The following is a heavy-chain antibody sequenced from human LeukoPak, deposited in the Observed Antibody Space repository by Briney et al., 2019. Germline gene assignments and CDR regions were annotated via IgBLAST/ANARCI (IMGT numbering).Heavy chain of an antibody. V-gene: IGHV4-39*01. CDR1: GGSISSGSYY. D-gene: IGHD2-8*01. J-gene: IGHJ4*02. CDR2: IYYSGAS. Sequence: SETLSLTCTVSGGSISSGSYYWGWVRQPPGKGLEWIANIYYSGASYFNPSLKSRVSISVDTSKNQFSLTLKSVTAADTATYYCPRHWTLTSCIWGQGSLVTVS. CDR3: PRHWTLTSCI.